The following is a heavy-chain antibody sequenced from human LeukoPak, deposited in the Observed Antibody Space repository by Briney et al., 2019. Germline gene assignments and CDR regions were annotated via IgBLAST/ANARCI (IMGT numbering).Heavy chain of an antibody. Sequence: GRSLRLSCAASGFTFSNYGMHWVRQAPGKGLEWVAILWYDGSDKYYADSVKGRFTISRDNSKNTLFLQMNSLRAEDTAVYYCARVDLFWYYWGQGTLVTVSS. V-gene: IGHV3-33*01. D-gene: IGHD6-13*01. CDR1: GFTFSNYG. J-gene: IGHJ4*02. CDR3: ARVDLFWYY. CDR2: LWYDGSDK.